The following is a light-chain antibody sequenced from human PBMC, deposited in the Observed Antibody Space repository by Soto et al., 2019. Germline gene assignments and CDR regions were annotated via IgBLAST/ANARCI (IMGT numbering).Light chain of an antibody. J-gene: IGKJ5*01. CDR3: QQANAFPIT. CDR1: QDISSW. Sequence: DIQMTQSPSFVSASVGDRVTVTCRASQDISSWLAWYQQKPGKAPKLLIYTISTLESGVPSRFSGSGYGTHFTLTISNLQPEDLATYYCQQANAFPITFGQGTRLEIK. CDR2: TIS. V-gene: IGKV1-12*01.